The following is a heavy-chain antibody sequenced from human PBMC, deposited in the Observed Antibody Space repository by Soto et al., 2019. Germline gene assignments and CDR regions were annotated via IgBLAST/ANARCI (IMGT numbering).Heavy chain of an antibody. J-gene: IGHJ4*02. V-gene: IGHV3-9*01. Sequence: EVQLVESGGGLVQPGRSLRLSCAASGFTFDDYAMHWVRQAPGKGLEWVSGISWNSGSIGYADSVKGRFTISRDNAKNSLYLQMNSLRAEDTALYYCAKDIAYYGSGSYFFDYWGQGTLVTVSS. CDR3: AKDIAYYGSGSYFFDY. CDR2: ISWNSGSI. CDR1: GFTFDDYA. D-gene: IGHD3-10*01.